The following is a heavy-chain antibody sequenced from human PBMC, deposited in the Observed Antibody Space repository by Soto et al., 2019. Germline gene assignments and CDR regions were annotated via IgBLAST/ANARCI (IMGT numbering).Heavy chain of an antibody. CDR3: ARRGSGHTFDY. Sequence: QLQLQESGPGLVKPSETLSLTCAVSGASVSRTGFHWGWIRQPPGQGLEWIGSIYEGETTFYNSSLKRRVTISADTSKNQFSLRLTSVTAADTAVYYCARRGSGHTFDYWGQGTLVTVSS. V-gene: IGHV4-39*01. D-gene: IGHD3-10*01. CDR2: IYEGETT. CDR1: GASVSRTGFH. J-gene: IGHJ4*02.